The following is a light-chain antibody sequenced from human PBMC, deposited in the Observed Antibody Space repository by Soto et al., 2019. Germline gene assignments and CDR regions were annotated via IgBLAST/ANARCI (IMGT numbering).Light chain of an antibody. CDR1: SSNVGSNT. CDR3: ASWGDRRRGVV. V-gene: IGLV1-44*01. J-gene: IGLJ2*01. CDR2: NDD. Sequence: QPVLTQPPSASGTPGQRVSISCSGNSSNVGSNTVNWYRQVPGTAPKLLIFNDDQRPSGVPDRFSGSKSGSSASLAISGLQSEDEANYYCASWGDRRRGVVFGGGTQLTVL.